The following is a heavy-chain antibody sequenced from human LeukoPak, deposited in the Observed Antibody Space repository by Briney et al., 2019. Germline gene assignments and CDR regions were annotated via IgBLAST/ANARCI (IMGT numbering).Heavy chain of an antibody. CDR2: IYYSGST. CDR1: GGSISSSSYY. J-gene: IGHJ4*02. V-gene: IGHV4-39*01. CDR3: ARQSGWQLPRPYYFDY. Sequence: PSETLSLTCTVSGGSISSSSYYWGWIRQPPGKGLEWIGSIYYSGSTYYNPSLKSRVTISVDTSKNQFSLKLSSVTAADTAVYYCARQSGWQLPRPYYFDYWGQGTLVTVSS. D-gene: IGHD2-15*01.